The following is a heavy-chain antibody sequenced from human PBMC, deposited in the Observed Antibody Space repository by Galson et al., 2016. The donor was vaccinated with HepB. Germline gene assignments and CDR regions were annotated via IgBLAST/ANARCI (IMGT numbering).Heavy chain of an antibody. J-gene: IGHJ2*01. CDR3: ARDRRSDVRGNQWYFDL. V-gene: IGHV3-33*01. Sequence: SLRLSCAASGATFSPYGIHWVRQAPGKGLEWVAVIWYDGTNKYYADSVKGRFTISRDNSKNTVYLQMSYLRTEDTALYYCARDRRSDVRGNQWYFDLWGRGTLDTVSS. CDR2: IWYDGTNK. D-gene: IGHD3-16*01. CDR1: GATFSPYG.